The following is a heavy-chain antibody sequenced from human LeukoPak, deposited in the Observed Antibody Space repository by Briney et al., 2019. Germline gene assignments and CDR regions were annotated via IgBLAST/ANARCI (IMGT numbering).Heavy chain of an antibody. CDR1: GYTFTRYF. Sequence: GASVKVSCKASGYTFTRYFMHWVRQAPGQGFEWMGIINPSGGSTNYAQKFQGRVTMTRDTSTSTVYVEMSSLRSEDTAVYYCARDSYGYGGAFDIWGQGTMVTVSS. CDR2: INPSGGST. D-gene: IGHD5-18*01. J-gene: IGHJ3*02. V-gene: IGHV1-46*01. CDR3: ARDSYGYGGAFDI.